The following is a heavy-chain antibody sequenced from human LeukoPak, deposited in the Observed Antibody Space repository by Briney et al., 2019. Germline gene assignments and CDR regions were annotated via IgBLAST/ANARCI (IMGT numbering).Heavy chain of an antibody. CDR3: ARDARSHCGTDACYGPYFDY. Sequence: GRSLRLSCAASGFTFSSYAMHWVRQAPGKGLEWVAVISYDGSNKYYADSVKGRFTISRDNARNSLYLQMNDLRAEDTGVYFCARDARSHCGTDACYGPYFDYWGQGSLVTVSS. V-gene: IGHV3-30*04. J-gene: IGHJ4*02. CDR1: GFTFSSYA. CDR2: ISYDGSNK. D-gene: IGHD2-2*01.